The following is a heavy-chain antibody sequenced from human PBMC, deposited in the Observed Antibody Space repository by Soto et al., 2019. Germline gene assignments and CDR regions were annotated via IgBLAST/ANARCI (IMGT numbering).Heavy chain of an antibody. CDR2: IYDSGST. V-gene: IGHV4-31*03. D-gene: IGHD3-10*01. CDR3: ARGRGSGSYYYFDY. Sequence: SETLSLTCTVSGGSISSGGYYWSWIRQHPGKGLEWIGYIYDSGSTYYNPSLKSRVTISVDTSKNQFSLKLSSVTAADTAVYYCARGRGSGSYYYFDYWGQGTLVTVSS. CDR1: GGSISSGGYY. J-gene: IGHJ4*02.